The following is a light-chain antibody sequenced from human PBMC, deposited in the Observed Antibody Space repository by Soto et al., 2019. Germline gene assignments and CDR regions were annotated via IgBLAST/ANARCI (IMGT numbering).Light chain of an antibody. CDR1: SSNIGSNT. V-gene: IGLV1-44*01. J-gene: IGLJ1*01. CDR3: AARDDSLDGYV. Sequence: QSVLTQPPSASGTPGQRVTISCSGSSSNIGSNTVNWYQHLPGTAPKLLIYSNNQLPSVVPDRFSGFKSGTSASLAISGLQSEDEADYFCAARDDSLDGYVFGTGT. CDR2: SNN.